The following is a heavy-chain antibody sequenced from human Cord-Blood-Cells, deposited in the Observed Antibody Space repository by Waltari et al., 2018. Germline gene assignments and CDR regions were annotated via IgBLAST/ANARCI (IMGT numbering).Heavy chain of an antibody. J-gene: IGHJ4*02. D-gene: IGHD4-17*01. CDR1: GFTFSSYA. V-gene: IGHV3-30-3*01. Sequence: QVQLVESGGGVVQPGRSLRLSCAASGFTFSSYAMHWVRQAPGKGLEWVAVISYDRSNKYDADSVKCRFTISRDNSKNTLYLQMNSLRAEDTAVYYCARVPMTTVTLDYWGQGTLVTVSS. CDR3: ARVPMTTVTLDY. CDR2: ISYDRSNK.